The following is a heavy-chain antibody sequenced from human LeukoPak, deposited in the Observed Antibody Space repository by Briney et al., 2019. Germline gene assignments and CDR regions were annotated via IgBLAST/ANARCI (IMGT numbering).Heavy chain of an antibody. CDR2: IYYSGST. J-gene: IGHJ6*03. Sequence: PSQTLSLTCTVSGGSISSGGYYWSWIHQHPGKGLEWIGYIYYSGSTYYNPSLKSRVTISVDTSKNQFSLKLSSVTAADTAVYFCARVGYSYVINDWSRTGLGAYPTKYYYHMDVWGKGTTVTVSS. CDR3: ARVGYSYVINDWSRTGLGAYPTKYYYHMDV. D-gene: IGHD5-18*01. V-gene: IGHV4-31*03. CDR1: GGSISSGGYY.